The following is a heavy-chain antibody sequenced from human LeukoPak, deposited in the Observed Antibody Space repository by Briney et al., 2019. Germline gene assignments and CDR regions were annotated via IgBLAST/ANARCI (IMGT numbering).Heavy chain of an antibody. CDR1: GFTFRNYA. CDR2: ISTSSTTI. D-gene: IGHD6-19*01. Sequence: GGSLRLSWATSGFTFRNYAMHWVRQAPGKGLEWISYISTSSTTIYYADSVKGRFTISRDNAKNSLYLQMDSLRAEDTAVYYCARQAGGWSDYWGQGTLVTVSS. V-gene: IGHV3-48*01. CDR3: ARQAGGWSDY. J-gene: IGHJ4*02.